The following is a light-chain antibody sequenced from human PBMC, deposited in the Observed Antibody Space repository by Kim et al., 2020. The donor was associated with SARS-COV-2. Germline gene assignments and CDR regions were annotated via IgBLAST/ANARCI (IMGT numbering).Light chain of an antibody. CDR1: SSDVGGYNY. Sequence: GQSLTISCTGTSSDVGGYNYVSWYQQHPGKAPQLMIYDVSNRPSGVSNRFSGSKSGNTGSLTISGLQAEDEADYYCSSYTSSSTRVFGGGTKVTVL. V-gene: IGLV2-14*03. J-gene: IGLJ3*02. CDR2: DVS. CDR3: SSYTSSSTRV.